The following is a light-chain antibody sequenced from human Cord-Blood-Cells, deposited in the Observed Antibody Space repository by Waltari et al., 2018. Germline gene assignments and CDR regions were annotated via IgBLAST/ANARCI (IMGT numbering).Light chain of an antibody. CDR2: DVS. V-gene: IGLV2-14*03. J-gene: IGLJ1*01. Sequence: QSPLTHPASVSGSPGQSITISCTGTSSDVGGYNYVSWYQPHPGKAPKLMIYDVSNRPSGVSNRFSGSKSGNTASLTISGLQAEDEADYYCSSYTSSSTYVFGTGTKVTVL. CDR3: SSYTSSSTYV. CDR1: SSDVGGYNY.